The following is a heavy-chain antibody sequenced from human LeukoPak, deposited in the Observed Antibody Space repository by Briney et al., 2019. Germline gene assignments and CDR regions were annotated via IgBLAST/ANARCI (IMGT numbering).Heavy chain of an antibody. D-gene: IGHD6-25*01. Sequence: PSQTLSLTCAISGDSVSTNSAAWNWIRQSPSRGLEWLTRTYYRSKWYNDFAVSVKGRITINPDTSKNQFSLKLSSVTAADTAVYYCARLAAGYFDYWGQGTLVTVSS. CDR1: GDSVSTNSAA. CDR3: ARLAAGYFDY. CDR2: TYYRSKWYN. V-gene: IGHV6-1*01. J-gene: IGHJ4*02.